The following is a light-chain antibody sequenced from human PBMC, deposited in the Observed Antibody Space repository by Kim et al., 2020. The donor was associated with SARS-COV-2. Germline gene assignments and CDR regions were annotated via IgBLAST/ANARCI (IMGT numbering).Light chain of an antibody. Sequence: ASVGDRVTITCRASQSVCTDLAWYQQKPGKTPNLLIYSASYLQNGAPSRFSGSGSGTEFTLTITSLQPDDFATYFCQQYNAYPCTFGQGTQVDIK. CDR3: QQYNAYPCT. V-gene: IGKV1-5*03. J-gene: IGKJ1*01. CDR1: QSVCTD. CDR2: SAS.